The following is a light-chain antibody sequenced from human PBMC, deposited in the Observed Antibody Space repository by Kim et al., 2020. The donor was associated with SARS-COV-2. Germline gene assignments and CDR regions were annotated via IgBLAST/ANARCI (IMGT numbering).Light chain of an antibody. Sequence: SYELTQPPSVSVSPGQTASITCSGDKLGDKYACWYQQKPGQSPVLVIYQDSKRPSGIPERFSGSNSGNTATLTISGTQAMDEADYYCQAWASRTAYFGGG. CDR3: QAWASRTAY. V-gene: IGLV3-1*01. CDR1: KLGDKY. CDR2: QDS. J-gene: IGLJ2*01.